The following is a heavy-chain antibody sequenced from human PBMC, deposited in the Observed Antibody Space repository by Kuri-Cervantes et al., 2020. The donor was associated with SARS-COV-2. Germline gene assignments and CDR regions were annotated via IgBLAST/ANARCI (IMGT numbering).Heavy chain of an antibody. CDR2: ISGSGGST. V-gene: IGHV3-23*01. CDR3: AKDGSGSAGADAFDI. Sequence: GESLKISCAASGFAFSSYAMSWVRQAPGKGLEWVSAISGSGGSTYYADSVKGRFTISRDNSKNTLYLQMNSLRAEDTAVYYCAKDGSGSAGADAFDIWGQGTMVTVSS. J-gene: IGHJ3*02. CDR1: GFAFSSYA. D-gene: IGHD1-26*01.